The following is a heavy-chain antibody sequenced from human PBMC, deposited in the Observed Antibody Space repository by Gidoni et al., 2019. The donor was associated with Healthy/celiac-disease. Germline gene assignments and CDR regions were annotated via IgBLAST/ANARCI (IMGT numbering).Heavy chain of an antibody. V-gene: IGHV3-30-3*01. Sequence: QVQLVESGGGVVQPGRSLSLPCASPGSPFSTSALHGVRQAPGKGLEWLAVISDDGSNKYYADSVKGRFTISRDNSKNTLYLQMNSLRAEDTAVYYCARAYCGGDCPPYYYYGMDVWGQGTTVTVSS. CDR3: ARAYCGGDCPPYYYYGMDV. J-gene: IGHJ6*02. CDR1: GSPFSTSA. CDR2: ISDDGSNK. D-gene: IGHD2-21*02.